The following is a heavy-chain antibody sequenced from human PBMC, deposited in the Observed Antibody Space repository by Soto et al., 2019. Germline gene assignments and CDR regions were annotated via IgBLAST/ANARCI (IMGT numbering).Heavy chain of an antibody. V-gene: IGHV4-39*07. CDR1: GGSISSSSYY. D-gene: IGHD3-22*01. CDR3: AGRMYYYDSSGYSIWFDP. Sequence: SETLSLTCTVSGGSISSSSYYWGWIRQPPGKGLEWIGSIYYSGSTYYNPSLKSRVTISVDTSKNQFSLKLSSVTAADTAVYYCAGRMYYYDSSGYSIWFDPWGQGTLVPVSS. CDR2: IYYSGST. J-gene: IGHJ5*02.